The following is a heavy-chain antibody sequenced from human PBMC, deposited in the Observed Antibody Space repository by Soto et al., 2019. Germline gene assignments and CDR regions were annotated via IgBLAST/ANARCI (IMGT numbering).Heavy chain of an antibody. CDR1: GGSISSGGYA. J-gene: IGHJ5*02. Sequence: QMRLQESGSGLVKPSQTLSLTCAVSGGSISSGGYAWNWIRQPPGKGLEWIGYIYHSGYTSYNPSLKNRVPIAVDTSKSQFSLALSFVTAADTAVYYCARDSLTGNDFDPWGQRTRVTVSS. D-gene: IGHD1-1*01. CDR2: IYHSGYT. V-gene: IGHV4-30-2*01. CDR3: ARDSLTGNDFDP.